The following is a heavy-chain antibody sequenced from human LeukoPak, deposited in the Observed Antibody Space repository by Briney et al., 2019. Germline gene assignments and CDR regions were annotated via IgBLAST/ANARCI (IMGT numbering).Heavy chain of an antibody. CDR3: ARRDCSRTSCSFVD. V-gene: IGHV5-51*01. Sequence: GASLQISCKGSGYSFTNYWIGWVRQMPGKGLEWMGIIYPADSDTRYSPSLQGQVTISADKSISTAYLQWSSLKASDTAMYYCARRDCSRTSCSFVDWGQGTLVTVSS. CDR1: GYSFTNYW. CDR2: IYPADSDT. D-gene: IGHD2-2*01. J-gene: IGHJ4*02.